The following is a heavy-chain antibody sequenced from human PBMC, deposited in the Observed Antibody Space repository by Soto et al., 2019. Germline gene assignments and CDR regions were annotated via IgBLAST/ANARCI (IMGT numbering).Heavy chain of an antibody. CDR1: GGSISSSSYY. J-gene: IGHJ5*02. CDR2: IYYSGST. D-gene: IGHD2-21*01. V-gene: IGHV4-39*01. CDR3: ARRDGAWFDP. Sequence: QLQLQESGPGLVKPSETLSLTCTVSGGSISSSSYYWGWIRQPPGKGLEWIGSIYYSGSTYYNPSLKSRVTISVDTSKNQFSLTLSSVTAADTAVYYCARRDGAWFDPWGQGTLVTVSS.